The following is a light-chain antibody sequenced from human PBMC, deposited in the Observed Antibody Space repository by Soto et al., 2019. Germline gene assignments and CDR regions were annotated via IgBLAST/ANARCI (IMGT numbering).Light chain of an antibody. Sequence: EIVLTQSPGTLSLSPGDRATLSCRASQSVSSAYLAWYQHTPGQAPRLLIYSASSRATGIPDRFSGSGSGADYTLTISRLEPEDSAMYYCQQYGYSFWTFGQGTKV. CDR2: SAS. V-gene: IGKV3-20*01. J-gene: IGKJ1*01. CDR1: QSVSSAY. CDR3: QQYGYSFWT.